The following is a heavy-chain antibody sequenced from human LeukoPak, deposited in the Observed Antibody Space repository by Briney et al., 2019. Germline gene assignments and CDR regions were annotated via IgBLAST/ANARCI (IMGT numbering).Heavy chain of an antibody. CDR3: ARGTPIFGVVNLFDY. CDR1: GYTFTNYG. Sequence: GASVKVSCKASGYTFTNYGISWVRQAPGQGLEWMGWISAYNGNTNYAQKLQGRVTMTTDTSTSTAYMELRSLRSDDTAVYYCARGTPIFGVVNLFDYWGQGTLVTVSS. D-gene: IGHD3-3*01. CDR2: ISAYNGNT. V-gene: IGHV1-18*01. J-gene: IGHJ4*02.